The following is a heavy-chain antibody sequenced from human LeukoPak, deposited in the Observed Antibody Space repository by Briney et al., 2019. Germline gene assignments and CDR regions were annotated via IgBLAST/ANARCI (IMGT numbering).Heavy chain of an antibody. D-gene: IGHD2/OR15-2a*01. CDR2: INPSGGST. CDR1: GYTFTSYY. CDR3: ARGNLIVRGDY. Sequence: ASVKVSCKASGYTFTSYYMHWVRQAPGQGLEWMGIINPSGGSTSYAQKFQGRVTITADESTSTAYMELSSLRSGDTAVYYCARGNLIVRGDYWGQGTLVTVSS. J-gene: IGHJ4*02. V-gene: IGHV1-46*01.